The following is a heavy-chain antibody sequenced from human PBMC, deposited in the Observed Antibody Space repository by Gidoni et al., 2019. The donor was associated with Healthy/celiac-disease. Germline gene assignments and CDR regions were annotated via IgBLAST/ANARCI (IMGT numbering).Heavy chain of an antibody. CDR2: ISYDGSNK. Sequence: QVQLVESGGGVVQPGRSLRLSCAASGFHFSSYGMHWVRQAPGKGLELVAVISYDGSNKYYADSVKGRFTIARDNSKNTLYLQMNSLRAEDTAVYYCAKDDSYYYDSSGYYPDYWGQGTLVTVSS. J-gene: IGHJ4*02. CDR3: AKDDSYYYDSSGYYPDY. CDR1: GFHFSSYG. D-gene: IGHD3-22*01. V-gene: IGHV3-30*18.